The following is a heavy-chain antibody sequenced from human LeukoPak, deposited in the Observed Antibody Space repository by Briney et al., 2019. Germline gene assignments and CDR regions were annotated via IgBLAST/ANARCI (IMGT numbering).Heavy chain of an antibody. V-gene: IGHV4-59*01. J-gene: IGHJ4*02. CDR1: GGSISSYY. CDR2: IYYSGST. D-gene: IGHD3-10*01. CDR3: ARDSFGALVY. Sequence: SETLSLTCTVSGGSISSYYWSWIRQPPGKGLGWIGYIYYSGSTNYNPSLKSRVTISVDTSKNQFSLKLSSVTAADTAVYYCARDSFGALVYWGQGTLVTVSS.